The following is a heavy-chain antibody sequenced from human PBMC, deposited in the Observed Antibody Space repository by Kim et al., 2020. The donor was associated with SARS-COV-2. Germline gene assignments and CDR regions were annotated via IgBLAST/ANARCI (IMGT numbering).Heavy chain of an antibody. J-gene: IGHJ6*03. V-gene: IGHV3-23*01. CDR2: T. Sequence: THYTDSVKGRFTSSRDNSKNALYLQMNSLGVEVTAVYYGCTRGASLSMGVWGKGTTVTVSS. D-gene: IGHD2-2*01. CDR3: CTRGASLSMGV.